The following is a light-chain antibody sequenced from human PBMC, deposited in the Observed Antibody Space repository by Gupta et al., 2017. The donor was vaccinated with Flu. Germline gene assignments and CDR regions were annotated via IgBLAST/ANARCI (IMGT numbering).Light chain of an antibody. CDR3: CSYAGSSTPHYV. CDR1: SSDVGSYNL. Sequence: QSALTQPASVSGSPEQSITISCTGTSSDVGSYNLVSWYQQHPGKAPKLMIYEGSKRPSGVSNRFSGSKSGNTASLTISGLQAEDEADYYCCSYAGSSTPHYVFGTGTKVTVL. V-gene: IGLV2-23*01. CDR2: EGS. J-gene: IGLJ1*01.